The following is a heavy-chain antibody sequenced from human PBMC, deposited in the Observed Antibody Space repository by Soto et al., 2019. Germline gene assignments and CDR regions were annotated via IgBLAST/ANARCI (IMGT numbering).Heavy chain of an antibody. J-gene: IGHJ5*02. CDR3: ARHPSDFWFDP. CDR1: GGSISSYY. D-gene: IGHD2-21*02. V-gene: IGHV4-59*04. Sequence: PSETLSLTCTVSGGSISSYYWSWIRQPPGKGLEWIGYFYYSGSTYYNPSLKSRFTVSVDTSKNQFSLKLSSVTAADTAVYYCARHPSDFWFDPWGQGTLVTVSS. CDR2: FYYSGST.